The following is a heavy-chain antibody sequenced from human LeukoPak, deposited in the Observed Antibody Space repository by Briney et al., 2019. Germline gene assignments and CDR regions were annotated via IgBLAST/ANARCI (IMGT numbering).Heavy chain of an antibody. Sequence: GGSLRLSCTASGFIVSSSYMSWVRQAPGKGPEWVSIIYSDQRTFYAESVKGRFTISRDDSQNMVLLQMDSLRAENTARYYCARDSAFSSYSHWGQGALDAVSS. V-gene: IGHV3-53*01. CDR1: GFIVSSSY. CDR3: ARDSAFSSYSH. CDR2: IYSDQRT. J-gene: IGHJ1*01. D-gene: IGHD2-15*01.